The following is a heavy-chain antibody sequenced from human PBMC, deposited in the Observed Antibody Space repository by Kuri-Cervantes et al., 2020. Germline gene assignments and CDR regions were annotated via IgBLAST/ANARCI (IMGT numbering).Heavy chain of an antibody. D-gene: IGHD2-2*01. CDR1: EFTFNTYV. J-gene: IGHJ5*02. Sequence: GGSLRLSCAASEFTFNTYVMHWVRQAPGKGLEWVAVISSDESSKIYADSVKGRFTISRDNSKNTLSLQMNSLRADDTAVYYCARGYGLDCSSTSCYRGNWFDPWGQGTLVTVSS. CDR2: ISSDESSK. V-gene: IGHV3-30-3*01. CDR3: ARGYGLDCSSTSCYRGNWFDP.